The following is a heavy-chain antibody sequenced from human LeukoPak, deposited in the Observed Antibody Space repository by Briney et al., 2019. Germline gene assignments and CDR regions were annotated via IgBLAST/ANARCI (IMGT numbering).Heavy chain of an antibody. CDR3: AKGYSGYLFDY. V-gene: IGHV4-4*09. CDR1: GGSISSYY. D-gene: IGHD5-12*01. J-gene: IGHJ4*02. CDR2: IYTSGST. Sequence: SETLSLTCTVSGGSISSYYWSWIRQPPGKGLEWTGYIYTSGSTNYNPSLKSRVTISVDTSKNQFSLKLSSVTAADTAVYYCAKGYSGYLFDYWGQGTLVTVSS.